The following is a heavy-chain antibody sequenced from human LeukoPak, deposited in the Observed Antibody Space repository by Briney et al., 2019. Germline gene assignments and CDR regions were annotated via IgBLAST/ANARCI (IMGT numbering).Heavy chain of an antibody. J-gene: IGHJ4*02. V-gene: IGHV3-21*01. D-gene: IGHD2-2*01. CDR3: AREGYCGGSSCHFDY. CDR1: GFTFSSYS. Sequence: GGSLRLSCAASGFTFSSYSMNWVRQAPGKGLEWVSSISTGSGFVHYADSVKGRFTISRDNAKNSLHLQVNSLRAEDTAVYYCAREGYCGGSSCHFDYWGQGTLLTVSS. CDR2: ISTGSGFV.